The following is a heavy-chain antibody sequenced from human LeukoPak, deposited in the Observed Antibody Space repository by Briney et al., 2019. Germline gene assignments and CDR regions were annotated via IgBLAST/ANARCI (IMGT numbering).Heavy chain of an antibody. CDR3: ARLPQTPLSTYYYGSGRPGY. J-gene: IGHJ4*02. Sequence: SETLSLTCAVYGGSFSGYYWSWIRQPPGKGLEWIGEINHSGSTNYNPSLKSRVTISVDTSENQFSLKLSSVTAADTAVYYCARLPQTPLSTYYYGSGRPGYWGQGTLVTVSS. CDR2: INHSGST. CDR1: GGSFSGYY. V-gene: IGHV4-34*01. D-gene: IGHD3-10*01.